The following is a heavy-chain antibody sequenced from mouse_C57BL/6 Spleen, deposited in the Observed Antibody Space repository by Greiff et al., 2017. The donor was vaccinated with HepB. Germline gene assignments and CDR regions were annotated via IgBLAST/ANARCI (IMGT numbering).Heavy chain of an antibody. J-gene: IGHJ2*01. V-gene: IGHV1-43*01. CDR2: INPSTGGT. Sequence: EVQLQQSGPELVKPGASVKISCKASGYSFTGYYMHWVKQSSEKSLEWIGEINPSTGGTSYNQKFKGKATLTVDKSSSTAYMQLKSLTSEDSAVYYCAGYSSYRYWGKGTTLTVSS. CDR3: AGYSSYRY. D-gene: IGHD2-5*01. CDR1: GYSFTGYY.